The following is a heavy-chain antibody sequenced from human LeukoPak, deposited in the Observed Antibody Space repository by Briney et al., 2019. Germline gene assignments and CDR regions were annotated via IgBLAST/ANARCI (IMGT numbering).Heavy chain of an antibody. D-gene: IGHD3-10*01. CDR2: ISSSSSYT. V-gene: IGHV3-11*05. J-gene: IGHJ4*02. CDR3: ARDEYYYGSGSPPHYFDY. CDR1: GFTFSDYY. Sequence: PGGSLRLSCAASGFTFSDYYMSWIRQAPGKGLEWASYISSSSSYTNYADSVKGRFTISRDDAKNSLYLQMNSLRAEDTAVYYCARDEYYYGSGSPPHYFDYWGQGTLVTVSS.